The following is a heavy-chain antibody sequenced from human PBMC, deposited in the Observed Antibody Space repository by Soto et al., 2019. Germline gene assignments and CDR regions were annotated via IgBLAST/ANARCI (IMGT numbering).Heavy chain of an antibody. CDR3: ARDLPPAAH. V-gene: IGHV1-18*01. J-gene: IGHJ4*02. CDR1: GYTFSSYF. Sequence: QVQLVQSGAEVKKPGASVKVSCKASGYTFSSYFISWVRQAPGQGLEWMGWISAYNGNTNYAQNLQGRVTMSTDISTSTANKEPKGMRSDDSAVNYWARDLPPAAHWGEGTLVTFA. D-gene: IGHD2-15*01. CDR2: ISAYNGNT.